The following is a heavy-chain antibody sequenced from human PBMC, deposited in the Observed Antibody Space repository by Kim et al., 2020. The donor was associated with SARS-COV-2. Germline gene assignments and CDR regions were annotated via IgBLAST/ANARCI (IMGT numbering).Heavy chain of an antibody. CDR1: GFTVSSNY. V-gene: IGHV3-53*01. J-gene: IGHJ6*02. CDR3: ASPAAADYYYYGMDV. CDR2: IYSGGST. Sequence: GGSLRLSCAASGFTVSSNYMSWVRQAPGKGLEWVSVIYSGGSTYYADSVKGRFTISRDNSKNTLYLQMTSLRAEDTAVYYCASPAAADYYYYGMDVWGQG. D-gene: IGHD6-13*01.